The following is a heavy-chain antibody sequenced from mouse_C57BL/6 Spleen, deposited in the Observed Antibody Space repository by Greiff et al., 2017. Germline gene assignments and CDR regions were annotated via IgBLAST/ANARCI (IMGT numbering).Heavy chain of an antibody. J-gene: IGHJ4*01. CDR1: GYAFSSSW. CDR2: IYPGDGDT. D-gene: IGHD2-1*01. Sequence: QVQLQQSGPELVKPGASVKISCKASGYAFSSSWMNWVKQRPGKGLEWIGRIYPGDGDTTYNGKFKGKATLTADQSSSTAYMQHSSLTSEDSAVYFCARGGVYGNYDYYAMDYWGQGTSVTVSS. CDR3: ARGGVYGNYDYYAMDY. V-gene: IGHV1-82*01.